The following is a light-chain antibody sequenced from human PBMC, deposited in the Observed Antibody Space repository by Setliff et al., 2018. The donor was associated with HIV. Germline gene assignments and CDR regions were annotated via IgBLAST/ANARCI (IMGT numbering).Light chain of an antibody. Sequence: QSALTQPRSVSGSPGQSVTISCTGTSSDVGAYNYVSWHQHYPGKAPKLIIYDVNERPSGVPDRLSGSKSGNTASLTISGLQAEDEADYYCCSYADSYTSLYVFGTGTKVTVL. CDR2: DVN. CDR1: SSDVGAYNY. CDR3: CSYADSYTSLYV. J-gene: IGLJ1*01. V-gene: IGLV2-11*01.